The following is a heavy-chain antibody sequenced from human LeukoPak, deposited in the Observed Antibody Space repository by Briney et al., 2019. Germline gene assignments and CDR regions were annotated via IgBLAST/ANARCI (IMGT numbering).Heavy chain of an antibody. CDR2: INHSGST. D-gene: IGHD1-26*01. J-gene: IGHJ5*02. CDR1: GGFFSGYY. CDR3: ARGGHSGSYYDWFDP. V-gene: IGHV4-34*01. Sequence: SETLPLTCAVYGGFFSGYYWSWIRQPPGKGLEWIGEINHSGSTNYNPSLKSRVTISVDTSKNQFSLKLSSVTAADTAVYYCARGGHSGSYYDWFDPWGQGTLVTVSS.